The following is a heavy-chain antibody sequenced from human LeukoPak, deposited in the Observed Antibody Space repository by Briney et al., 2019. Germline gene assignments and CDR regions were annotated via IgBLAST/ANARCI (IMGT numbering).Heavy chain of an antibody. V-gene: IGHV1-2*02. J-gene: IGHJ4*02. CDR2: INPKNGAT. D-gene: IGHD4-17*01. Sequence: ASVKVFCKPSGYTFTGFYIHWVRQAPGQGLQWMGWINPKNGATKYSQNFRGRVTMTRDTSIDTAYMELSSLTSDDTAIYYCARPTHRLTVTTAIDYWGQGTLVTVSS. CDR3: ARPTHRLTVTTAIDY. CDR1: GYTFTGFY.